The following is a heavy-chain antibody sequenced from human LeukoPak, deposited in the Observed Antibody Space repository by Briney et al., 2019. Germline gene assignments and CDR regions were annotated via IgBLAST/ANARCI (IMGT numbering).Heavy chain of an antibody. CDR3: ARSSSSSYYYYYMDV. J-gene: IGHJ6*03. CDR1: GGSLTGYY. V-gene: IGHV4-34*01. Sequence: SETLSLTCAVYGGSLTGYYWSWIRQAPGKGLEWIGEIDHSGRTKNYPYLKGRITISVDTSKNQFSLKVTAMTAADTAVYYCARSSSSSYYYYYMDVWGKGTTVTVSS. CDR2: IDHSGRT. D-gene: IGHD6-6*01.